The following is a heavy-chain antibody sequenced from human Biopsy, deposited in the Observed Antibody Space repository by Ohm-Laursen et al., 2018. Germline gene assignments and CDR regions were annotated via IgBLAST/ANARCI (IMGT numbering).Heavy chain of an antibody. D-gene: IGHD3-10*01. CDR2: IIPIVGIT. V-gene: IGHV1-69*04. CDR3: ARGGSGSGYYGMDF. J-gene: IGHJ4*02. Sequence: SSVKVSCKASGDTFSRSAFFWVRQAPGQGLVYLGKIIPIVGITNHAQTFQGRITLTADESTFMVYMELSRLRSDDTAIYYCARGGSGSGYYGMDFWGQGTLVIVSS. CDR1: GDTFSRSA.